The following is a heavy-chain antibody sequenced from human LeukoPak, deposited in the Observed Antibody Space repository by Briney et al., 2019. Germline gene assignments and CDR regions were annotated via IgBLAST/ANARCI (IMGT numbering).Heavy chain of an antibody. D-gene: IGHD1-26*01. J-gene: IGHJ4*02. CDR1: GGSISSYY. CDR3: ARGEWDLLFDY. Sequence: SETLSLTCTVSGGSISSYYWSWIRQTPGKGLEWIGYIYYSGSTNYNPSLKSRVTISVDTSKNQFSLKLSPVTAADTAVYYCARGEWDLLFDYWGQGTLVTVSS. CDR2: IYYSGST. V-gene: IGHV4-59*01.